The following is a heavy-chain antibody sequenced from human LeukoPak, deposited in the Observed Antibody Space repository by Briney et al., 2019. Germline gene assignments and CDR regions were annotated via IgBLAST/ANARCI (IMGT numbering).Heavy chain of an antibody. D-gene: IGHD3-22*01. CDR2: IKSKTDGGTT. J-gene: IGHJ6*02. CDR1: GFTFSNAW. V-gene: IGHV3-15*01. Sequence: GGSLRLSCAASGFTFSNAWMSWVRQAPGKGLEWVGRIKSKTDGGTTDYAAPVKGRFTISRDDSKNTLYLQMNSLKTEDTAVYYCTSTEDSSGYLTQYYYYYGMDVWSQGTTVTVSS. CDR3: TSTEDSSGYLTQYYYYYGMDV.